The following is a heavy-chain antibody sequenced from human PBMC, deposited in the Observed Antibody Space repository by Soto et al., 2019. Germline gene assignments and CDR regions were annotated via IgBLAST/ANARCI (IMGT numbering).Heavy chain of an antibody. V-gene: IGHV5-51*01. D-gene: IGHD4-17*01. CDR1: GYCFPNYW. CDR3: ARSYYGDYEYYFDY. CDR2: IYPGDSET. Sequence: ESRELSDHCSGYCFPNYWIVRVRQMPGKGLEWMGIIYPGDSETRNSPSFQGQVTISADKSIRTAYPQWTSLKAAGTAMYYCARSYYGDYEYYFDYWGQGTLVTVTS. J-gene: IGHJ4*02.